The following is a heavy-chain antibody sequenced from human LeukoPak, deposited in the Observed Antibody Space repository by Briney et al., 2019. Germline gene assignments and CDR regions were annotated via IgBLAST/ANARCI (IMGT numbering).Heavy chain of an antibody. CDR2: LTGSGST. D-gene: IGHD3-22*01. Sequence: GGSLRLSCVASGFAFSSFAMSWVRQAPGKGLEWVSGLTGSGSTYHADSVKGRFTISRDNSKNTLSLQMNNLTAEDTAVYFCAKDHDSTGSPTSDYWGQGTLVIVSS. CDR1: GFAFSSFA. CDR3: AKDHDSTGSPTSDY. J-gene: IGHJ4*02. V-gene: IGHV3-23*01.